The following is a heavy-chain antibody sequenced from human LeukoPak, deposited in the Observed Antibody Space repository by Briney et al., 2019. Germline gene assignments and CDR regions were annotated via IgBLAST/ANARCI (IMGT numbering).Heavy chain of an antibody. CDR1: GFSLSTSGVG. J-gene: IGHJ1*01. V-gene: IGHV2-5*02. Sequence: SGPTLVNPSQPLTLTSTFSGFSLSTSGVGVAWIRQPPVKALEGLALIYWDDDKLYSPSLKSRLTITKDTSKNQVVLTMTNMEPVDTATYYCAHRLFGYNFQHWGQGTLVTVSS. D-gene: IGHD3-16*02. CDR2: IYWDDDK. CDR3: AHRLFGYNFQH.